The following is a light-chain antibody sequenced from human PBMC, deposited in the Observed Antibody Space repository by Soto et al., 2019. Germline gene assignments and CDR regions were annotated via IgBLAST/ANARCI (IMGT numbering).Light chain of an antibody. V-gene: IGKV3-15*01. CDR3: QQYNKWPRT. J-gene: IGKJ1*01. CDR1: QSVSSSY. Sequence: EIVLTQSPGTLSLSPGERATLSCRASQSVSSSYLAWYQQKPGQAPRLLIYAASTRATGISARFSGSGSGTDFTLTISSLQSDDFAVYYCQQYNKWPRTFGQGTKVDI. CDR2: AAS.